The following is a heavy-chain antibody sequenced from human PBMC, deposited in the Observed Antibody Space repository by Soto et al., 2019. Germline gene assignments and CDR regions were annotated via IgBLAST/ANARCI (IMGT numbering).Heavy chain of an antibody. D-gene: IGHD3-10*01. CDR1: GGSISSYY. Sequence: SETLSLTCTVSGGSISSYYWSWIRQPPGKGLEWIGYIYYSGGTNYNPSLKSRVTISVDTSKNQFSLKLNSVTAADTAVYYCARRYGEFNFDYWGQGTLVTVSS. CDR2: IYYSGGT. CDR3: ARRYGEFNFDY. J-gene: IGHJ4*02. V-gene: IGHV4-59*01.